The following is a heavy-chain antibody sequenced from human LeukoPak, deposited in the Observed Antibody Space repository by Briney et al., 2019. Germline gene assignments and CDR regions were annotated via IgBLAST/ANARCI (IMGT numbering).Heavy chain of an antibody. J-gene: IGHJ5*02. CDR1: SFTFSIYW. CDR3: VRGSAGMSPALGS. D-gene: IGHD1-1*01. CDR2: INGGGTNA. Sequence: QPGGSLRLSCVAASFTFSIYWMHWVRQAPVMGMVWASRINGGGTNADYAEAVKGRFTFSRDNAKTTLYLQMNSLRAEDTAVYYCVRGSAGMSPALGSWGQGTLVTVSS. V-gene: IGHV3-74*01.